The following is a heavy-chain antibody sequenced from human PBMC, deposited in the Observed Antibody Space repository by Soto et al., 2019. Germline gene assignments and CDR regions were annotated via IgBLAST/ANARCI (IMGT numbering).Heavy chain of an antibody. CDR1: GYTFTSHS. V-gene: IGHV1-3*01. Sequence: ASVKVSCKASGYTFTSHSIHLGRPAPGQRLEWMGWINAGNGNTKYSQKFQGRVTITRDTSASTAYMELSSLRSEDTAVYYCARDLGGGQGNWFDPWGQGTLVTVSS. CDR3: ARDLGGGQGNWFDP. CDR2: INAGNGNT. D-gene: IGHD2-15*01. J-gene: IGHJ5*02.